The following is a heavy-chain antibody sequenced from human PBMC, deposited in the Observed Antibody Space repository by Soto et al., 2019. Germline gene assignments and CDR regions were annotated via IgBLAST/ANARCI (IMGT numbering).Heavy chain of an antibody. D-gene: IGHD3-22*01. Sequence: SQTLSLTCDISGDSVSSNSAAWNWIRQSPSRGLEWLGSTSYRSKWYNDYAVSVKSRITINPDTSKNQFSLQLNSVTPEDTALYYCASSDRNGFGFDYWGQGTLVTVSS. J-gene: IGHJ4*02. V-gene: IGHV6-1*01. CDR3: ASSDRNGFGFDY. CDR1: GDSVSSNSAA. CDR2: TSYRSKWYN.